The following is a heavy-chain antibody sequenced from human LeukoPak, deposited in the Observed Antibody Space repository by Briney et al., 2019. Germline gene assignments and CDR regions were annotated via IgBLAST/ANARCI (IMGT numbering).Heavy chain of an antibody. CDR1: GYTFTSYG. V-gene: IGHV1-18*01. Sequence: ASVKVSCKASGYTFTSYGISWVRQAPGQGLEWMGWISAYNGNTNYAQKLQGRVTMTTDTSASTAYMELRSLRSDDTAVYYCARDACLYCSSTSCYYNYWGQGTLVTVSS. CDR3: ARDACLYCSSTSCYYNY. CDR2: ISAYNGNT. D-gene: IGHD2-2*01. J-gene: IGHJ4*02.